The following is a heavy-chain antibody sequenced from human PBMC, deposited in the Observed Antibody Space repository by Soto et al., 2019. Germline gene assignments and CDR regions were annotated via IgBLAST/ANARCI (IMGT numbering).Heavy chain of an antibody. CDR1: GGSISSINYY. CDR2: IYYGGST. D-gene: IGHD5-12*01. J-gene: IGHJ4*02. CDR3: ARRGDGYHPPYYFDH. V-gene: IGHV4-39*01. Sequence: QLQLQESGPGLVKPSETLSLTCTVSGGSISSINYYWGWIRQPPGKGLEWIGSIYYGGSTYYNPSLKSRVTRSVDPSKNQFSLKLSSVTAADTAVYYCARRGDGYHPPYYFDHWGQGTLVTVSS.